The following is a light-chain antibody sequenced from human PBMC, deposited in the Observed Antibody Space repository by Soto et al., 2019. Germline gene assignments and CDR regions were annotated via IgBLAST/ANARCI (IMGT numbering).Light chain of an antibody. CDR1: QSVSSN. Sequence: TLSPATLSVTPGERATLXSMASQSVSSNLAWYQQKPGQAPRLLIYGASTRATGIPARFSGSGSGTEFTLTISSLQSEDFAVYYCQQYNNWPRTSGQGTKVDI. CDR2: GAS. V-gene: IGKV3-15*01. J-gene: IGKJ1*01. CDR3: QQYNNWPRT.